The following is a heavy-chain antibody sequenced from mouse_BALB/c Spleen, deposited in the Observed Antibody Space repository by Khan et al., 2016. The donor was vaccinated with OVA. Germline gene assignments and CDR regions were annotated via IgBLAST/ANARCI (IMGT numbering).Heavy chain of an antibody. D-gene: IGHD1-1*01. V-gene: IGHV1-7*01. CDR3: ARSGLRWDFDY. Sequence: QVQLKQSGAELAKPGASVKMSCKASGYTFINYWILWVKQRPGQGLEWIGYINPSTGYTEYNQNFKDKATLTTDKSSSTAYMQLSSLTSEDSAAYYCARSGLRWDFDYWGQGTTLTVSS. CDR1: GYTFINYW. J-gene: IGHJ2*01. CDR2: INPSTGYT.